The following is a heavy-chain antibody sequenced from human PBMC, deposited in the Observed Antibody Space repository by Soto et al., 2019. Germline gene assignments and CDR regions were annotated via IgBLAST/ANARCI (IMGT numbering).Heavy chain of an antibody. D-gene: IGHD6-19*01. Sequence: QLQLQESGPGLVKPSETLSLTCTVSGGSISNSGNYWGWIRQPPGKGLEWIGNIYYTGSTYYNPSLKSRVTISADTSKNQFSLKRSSVTAADTAVYYCGRRGSGWYGYFDSWGQGTLVTVSS. CDR2: IYYTGST. CDR1: GGSISNSGNY. CDR3: GRRGSGWYGYFDS. J-gene: IGHJ4*02. V-gene: IGHV4-39*01.